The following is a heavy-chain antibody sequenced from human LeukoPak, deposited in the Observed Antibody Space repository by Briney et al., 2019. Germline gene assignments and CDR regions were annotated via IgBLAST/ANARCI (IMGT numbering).Heavy chain of an antibody. CDR3: ARLYYYGMDV. V-gene: IGHV4-39*01. J-gene: IGHJ6*02. CDR2: KYYSGNS. Sequence: SETLSLTCTVSGGSISGSSYYWGWIRQPPGKGLELIGSKYYSGNSYYNPSLKSRASISVDTSKNQFSLKLSSVTAADTAVYYCARLYYYGMDVWGQGTTVTVSS. CDR1: GGSISGSSYY.